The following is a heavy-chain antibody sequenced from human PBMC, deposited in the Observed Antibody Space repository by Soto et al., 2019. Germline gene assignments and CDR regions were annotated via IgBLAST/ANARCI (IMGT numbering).Heavy chain of an antibody. Sequence: PGGSLRLSCAASGFTFSTYGMTWVRQVPGKGLEWVSAITTSGSKTYYADSVKGRFTISRDNSKDTLYLQMNSLTAADTAIYYCARTGPYYFDYWGQGTLVTFSS. CDR2: ITTSGSKT. CDR1: GFTFSTYG. CDR3: ARTGPYYFDY. V-gene: IGHV3-23*01. J-gene: IGHJ4*02.